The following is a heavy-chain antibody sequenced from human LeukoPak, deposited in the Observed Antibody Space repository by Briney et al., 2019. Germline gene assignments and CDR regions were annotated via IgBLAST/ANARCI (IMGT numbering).Heavy chain of an antibody. D-gene: IGHD4-17*01. CDR2: IGTAGDT. CDR1: GFTFSSYD. CDR3: ARDRGDYGDPNYGMDV. Sequence: PGGSLRLSRAASGFTFSSYDMHWVRQATRKGLEWVSAIGTAGDTYYPGSVKGRFTISRENAKNSLYLQMNSLRAEDTAVYYCARDRGDYGDPNYGMDVWGQGTTVTVSS. V-gene: IGHV3-13*01. J-gene: IGHJ6*02.